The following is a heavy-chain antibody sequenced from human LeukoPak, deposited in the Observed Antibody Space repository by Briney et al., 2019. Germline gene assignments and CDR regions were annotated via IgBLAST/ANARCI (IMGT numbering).Heavy chain of an antibody. CDR1: GGSISSYY. J-gene: IGHJ4*02. Sequence: PETLSLTCTVSGGSISSYYWSWIRQPPGKGLEWIGYIYYSGSTNYNPSLKSRVTISVDTSKNQFSLKLSSVTAADTAVYYCARGAYGDYKDYWGQGTLVTVSS. V-gene: IGHV4-59*01. CDR3: ARGAYGDYKDY. CDR2: IYYSGST. D-gene: IGHD4-17*01.